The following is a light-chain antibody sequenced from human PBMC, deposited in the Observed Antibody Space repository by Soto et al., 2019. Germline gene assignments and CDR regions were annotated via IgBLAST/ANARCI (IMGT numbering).Light chain of an antibody. V-gene: IGKV3-20*01. CDR3: QQYGSSLLT. J-gene: IGKJ4*01. Sequence: EIVLTQSPGPLSLSPGERATLSCMSSQSVSSSYLAWYQQKPGQAPRLLIYGASSRATGIPDRFSGSGSGTDFTLTISRLEPEDVAVYYCQQYGSSLLTFGGGTKVDIK. CDR2: GAS. CDR1: QSVSSSY.